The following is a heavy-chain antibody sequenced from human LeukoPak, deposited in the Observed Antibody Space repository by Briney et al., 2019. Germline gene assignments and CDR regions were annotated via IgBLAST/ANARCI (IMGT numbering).Heavy chain of an antibody. D-gene: IGHD3-16*01. Sequence: ASVKVSCTASGGTFTSYGISWVRQAPGQGLEWMGWISAYNGNTNYAQKLQGRVTMTTDTSTSTAYMELRSLRSDDTAVYYCARDWGRTNWFDPWGQGTLVTVSS. CDR3: ARDWGRTNWFDP. J-gene: IGHJ5*02. V-gene: IGHV1-18*01. CDR2: ISAYNGNT. CDR1: GGTFTSYG.